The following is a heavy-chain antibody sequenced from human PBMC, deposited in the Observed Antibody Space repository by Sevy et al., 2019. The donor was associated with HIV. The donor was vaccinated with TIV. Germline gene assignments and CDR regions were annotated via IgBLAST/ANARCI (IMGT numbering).Heavy chain of an antibody. D-gene: IGHD3-22*01. CDR3: TNTYCYDSGGYYGIDY. CDR1: GFTFNNAW. CDR2: IKSKTDGGTT. J-gene: IGHJ4*02. V-gene: IGHV3-15*01. Sequence: GGSLRLSCAASGFTFNNAWMNWVRQAPVKGLEWIGRIKSKTDGGTTDYAAPVKGRFTISRDDSKNTLYLQMNSLRTEETAVYYCTNTYCYDSGGYYGIDYWGQGTLVTVSS.